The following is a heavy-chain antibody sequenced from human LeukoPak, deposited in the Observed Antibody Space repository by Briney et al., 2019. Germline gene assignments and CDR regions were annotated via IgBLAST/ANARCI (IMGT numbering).Heavy chain of an antibody. Sequence: GGSLRLSCVASGFSFNNYAMNWVRQAPGKGLEWVSLIIGSSGSTFYADSVKGRFTISRDKSKNTLFLQMNSLRAEDTAVYYCAKDRCSSTSCYLFDYWGQGTLVTVSS. J-gene: IGHJ4*02. V-gene: IGHV3-23*01. CDR1: GFSFNNYA. CDR2: IIGSSGST. CDR3: AKDRCSSTSCYLFDY. D-gene: IGHD2-2*01.